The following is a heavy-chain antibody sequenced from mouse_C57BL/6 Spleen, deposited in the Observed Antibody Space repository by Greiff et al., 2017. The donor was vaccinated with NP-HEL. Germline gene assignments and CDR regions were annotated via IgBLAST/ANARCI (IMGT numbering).Heavy chain of an antibody. CDR2: IYPGSGST. CDR1: GYTFTSYW. D-gene: IGHD2-1*01. J-gene: IGHJ1*03. V-gene: IGHV1-55*01. Sequence: QVQLQQSGAELVKPGASVKMSCKASGYTFTSYWITWVKQRPGQGLEWIGDIYPGSGSTNYNEKFKSKATLTVDTSSSTAYMQLSSLTSEDSAVYYCARSGGNYVFWYFDVWGTGTTVTVSS. CDR3: ARSGGNYVFWYFDV.